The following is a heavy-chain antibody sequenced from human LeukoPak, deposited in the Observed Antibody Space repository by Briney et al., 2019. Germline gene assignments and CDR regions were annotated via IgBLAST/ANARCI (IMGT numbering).Heavy chain of an antibody. CDR1: GYSFTSYW. D-gene: IGHD3-22*01. V-gene: IGHV5-51*01. Sequence: GEYLKISCKGSGYSFTSYWIGWVRQMPGKGLEWMAIIYPGDSDTRYSPSLQGRVTISADKSISTAYLQWSSLKASDTAMYYCARSSDSSGYYDYFDYWGQGTLVTVSS. CDR2: IYPGDSDT. CDR3: ARSSDSSGYYDYFDY. J-gene: IGHJ4*02.